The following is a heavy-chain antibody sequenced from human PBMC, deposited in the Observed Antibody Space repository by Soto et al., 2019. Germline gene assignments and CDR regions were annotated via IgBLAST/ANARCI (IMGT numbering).Heavy chain of an antibody. Sequence: GGSLRLSCAASGFPFNNAWINWVRQVPGKGLEWVGRVKSKADGGSGDYAAPVKGRFVVSRDDSKDIVYLQMNSLKIEDTGVYYCTTDSRTTLPEIRFDYCRHGTQVTVSS. D-gene: IGHD1-26*01. CDR1: GFPFNNAW. CDR2: VKSKADGGSG. J-gene: IGHJ4*01. CDR3: TTDSRTTLPEIRFDY. V-gene: IGHV3-15*07.